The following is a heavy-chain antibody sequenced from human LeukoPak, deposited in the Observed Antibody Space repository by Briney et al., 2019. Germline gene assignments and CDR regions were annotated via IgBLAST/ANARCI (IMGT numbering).Heavy chain of an antibody. D-gene: IGHD6-13*01. CDR2: ISYDGSNK. V-gene: IGHV3-30*04. CDR1: GFTFSSYA. Sequence: GRSLRLSCAASGFTFSSYAIHWVRQAPGKGLEWVAVISYDGSNKYYADSVKGRFTISRDNAKNSLYLQMNSLRAEDTAVYYCARDGSSRYAQTLASYYYYYMDVWGKGTTVTVSS. J-gene: IGHJ6*03. CDR3: ARDGSSRYAQTLASYYYYYMDV.